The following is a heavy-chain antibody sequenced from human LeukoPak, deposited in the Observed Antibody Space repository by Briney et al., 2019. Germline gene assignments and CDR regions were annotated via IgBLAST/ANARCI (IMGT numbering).Heavy chain of an antibody. V-gene: IGHV4-30-2*01. J-gene: IGHJ6*02. Sequence: SETLSLTCAVSGGSISSGGYSWSWIRQPPGKGLEWIGYIYHSGSTYYNPSLKSRVTISVDRSKNQFSLKLSSVTAVDTAVYYCASYGMDVRGQGTTVTVSS. CDR3: ASYGMDV. CDR2: IYHSGST. CDR1: GGSISSGGYS.